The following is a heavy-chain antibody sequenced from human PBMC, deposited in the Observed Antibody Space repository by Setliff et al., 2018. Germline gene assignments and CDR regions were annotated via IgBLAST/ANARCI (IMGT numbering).Heavy chain of an antibody. J-gene: IGHJ4*02. D-gene: IGHD2-15*01. Sequence: ASVKVSCKASGYTFTSYAMHWVRQAPGQRLEWMGWINAGNGNTKYSQKFQGRVTMTRDTSTSTVYMELSSLRSEDTAVYYCARPPETDSGQFDYWGQGTLVTVSS. CDR3: ARPPETDSGQFDY. CDR2: INAGNGNT. V-gene: IGHV1-3*01. CDR1: GYTFTSYA.